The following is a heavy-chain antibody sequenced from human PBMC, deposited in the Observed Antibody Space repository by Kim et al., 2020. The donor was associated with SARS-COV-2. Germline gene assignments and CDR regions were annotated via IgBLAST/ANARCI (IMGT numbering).Heavy chain of an antibody. J-gene: IGHJ6*02. D-gene: IGHD2-2*01. CDR3: ARAQLGYCSSTSCHDGIYYYYGMDV. CDR1: GFTFSSYG. CDR2: IWYDGSNK. Sequence: GGSLRLSCAASGFTFSSYGMHWVRQAPGKGLEWVAVIWYDGSNKYYADSVKGRFTISRDNSKNTLYLQMNSLRAEDTAVYYCARAQLGYCSSTSCHDGIYYYYGMDVWGQGTTVTVSS. V-gene: IGHV3-33*01.